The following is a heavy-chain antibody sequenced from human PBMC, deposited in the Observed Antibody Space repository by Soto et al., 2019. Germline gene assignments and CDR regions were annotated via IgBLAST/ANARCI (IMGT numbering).Heavy chain of an antibody. CDR1: GYTFTSYG. CDR2: ISAYKGNT. J-gene: IGHJ4*02. Sequence: QVQLVQSGAEVKKPGASVKVSCKASGYTFTSYGISWVRQAPGQGLEWMGWISAYKGNTNYAQKLQGRVTMTTDTSTSTAYMELRSLRSDDTAVYYCARASNTDILTGYPFPDYWGQGTLVTVSS. V-gene: IGHV1-18*01. CDR3: ARASNTDILTGYPFPDY. D-gene: IGHD3-9*01.